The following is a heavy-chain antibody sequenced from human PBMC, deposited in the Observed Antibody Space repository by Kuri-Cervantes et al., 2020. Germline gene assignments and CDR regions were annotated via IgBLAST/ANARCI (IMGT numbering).Heavy chain of an antibody. CDR1: GYTFKSYD. CDR2: IIPILGIA. J-gene: IGHJ6*02. D-gene: IGHD4-11*01. Sequence: SVKVSCKASGYTFKSYDINWVRQAPGQGLEWMGRIIPILGIANYAQKFQGRVTITADKSTSTAYMELSSLRSEDTAVYYCARGVTTAVYYYYGMDVWGQGTTVTVSS. V-gene: IGHV1-69*04. CDR3: ARGVTTAVYYYYGMDV.